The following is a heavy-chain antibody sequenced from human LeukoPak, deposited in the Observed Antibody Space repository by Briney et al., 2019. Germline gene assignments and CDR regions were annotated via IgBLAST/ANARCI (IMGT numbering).Heavy chain of an antibody. J-gene: IGHJ6*03. D-gene: IGHD6-13*01. CDR1: GFTFSSYW. CDR2: ISSDGSST. CDR3: ARRIAAATSPYYYYMDV. V-gene: IGHV3-74*01. Sequence: GGSLRLSCAASGFTFSSYWMHWVRHAPGKGLVWVSRISSDGSSTSYADSVKGRFTISRDNAKNTLYLQMNSLRAEDTAVYYCARRIAAATSPYYYYMDVWGKGTTVTVSS.